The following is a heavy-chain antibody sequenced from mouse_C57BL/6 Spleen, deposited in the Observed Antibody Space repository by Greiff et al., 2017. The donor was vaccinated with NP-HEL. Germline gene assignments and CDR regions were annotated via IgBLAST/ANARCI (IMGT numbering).Heavy chain of an antibody. CDR3: ARWSNWEGGFAD. CDR1: GYAFSSSW. D-gene: IGHD4-1*01. CDR2: IYPGDGDT. J-gene: IGHJ3*01. Sequence: VQLQQSGPELVKPGASVKISCKASGYAFSSSWMNWVKQRPGQGLEWIGRIYPGDGDTNYNGKFKGKATLTADKSSSTAYMQLSSLTSADSAGYCCARWSNWEGGFADWGQGTLVTVSA. V-gene: IGHV1-82*01.